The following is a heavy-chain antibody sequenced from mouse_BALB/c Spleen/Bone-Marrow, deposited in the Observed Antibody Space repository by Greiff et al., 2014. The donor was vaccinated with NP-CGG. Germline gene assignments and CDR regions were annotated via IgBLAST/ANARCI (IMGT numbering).Heavy chain of an antibody. J-gene: IGHJ3*01. CDR3: ARNWDWVFAY. CDR1: GYTFTNYW. V-gene: IGHV1-5*01. CDR2: IYPGNNDA. Sequence: EVKLMESGTVLARPGASLRMSCKASGYTFTNYWINWIKQRPGQGLEWISAIYPGNNDAKYTQKFKAKAKLTAVTSTSTADMELSSLTNEDSAVYYCARNWDWVFAYWGQGTLVTVSA. D-gene: IGHD4-1*01.